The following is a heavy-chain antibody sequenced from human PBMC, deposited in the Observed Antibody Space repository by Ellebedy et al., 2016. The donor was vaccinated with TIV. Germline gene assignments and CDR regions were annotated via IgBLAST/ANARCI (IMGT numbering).Heavy chain of an antibody. V-gene: IGHV1-3*01. CDR3: ARNTPFAV. Sequence: AASVTVSCKASGYAFTTYGIHWVRQAPGQRLEWMGWINADNGDTKHSQKFQGRVTNTTDTSASTAYMELSGLRFEDTALYYCARNTPFAVWGQGTMVTVSS. CDR1: GYAFTTYG. CDR2: INADNGDT. J-gene: IGHJ3*01.